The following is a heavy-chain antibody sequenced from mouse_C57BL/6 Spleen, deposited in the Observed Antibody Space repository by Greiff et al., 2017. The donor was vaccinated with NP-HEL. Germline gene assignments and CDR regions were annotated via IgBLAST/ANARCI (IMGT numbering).Heavy chain of an antibody. V-gene: IGHV1-4*01. CDR1: GYTFTSYT. Sequence: QVQLKQSGAELARPGASVKMSCKASGYTFTSYTMHWVKQRPGQGLEWIGYINPSSGYTKYNQKFKDKATLTADKSSSTAYMQLSSLTSEDSAVYYCAREGDDGYGYWGQGTTLTVSS. CDR2: INPSSGYT. D-gene: IGHD2-3*01. CDR3: AREGDDGYGY. J-gene: IGHJ2*01.